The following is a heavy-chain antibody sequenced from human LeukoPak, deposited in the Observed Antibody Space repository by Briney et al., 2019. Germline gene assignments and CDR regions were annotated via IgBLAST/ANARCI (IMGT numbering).Heavy chain of an antibody. CDR1: GGSKSGNC. CDR3: AATMPVGSDYGMDV. J-gene: IGHJ6*02. CDR2: IYNSGST. Sequence: SETLSLTCNLSGGSKSGNCWSWIRQPPGKGLEWIGYIYNSGSTNYNPSLKSRVTISVDTSKNQFSLRLTSVTAADTAVYYCAATMPVGSDYGMDVWGQGTTVTVSS. V-gene: IGHV4-59*08. D-gene: IGHD1-26*01.